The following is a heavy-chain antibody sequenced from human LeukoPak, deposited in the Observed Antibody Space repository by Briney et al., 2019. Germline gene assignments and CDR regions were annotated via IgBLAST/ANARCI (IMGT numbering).Heavy chain of an antibody. Sequence: SETLSLTCTVSGGSIGSYYWSWIRRPPGKGLEWIGYIYYSGSTNYNPSLKSRVTISVETSKNQFSLKLTSVTAADTAVYYCARVSYTPYYYYGMDVWGQGTTVTVSS. D-gene: IGHD1-26*01. J-gene: IGHJ6*02. V-gene: IGHV4-59*01. CDR1: GGSIGSYY. CDR2: IYYSGST. CDR3: ARVSYTPYYYYGMDV.